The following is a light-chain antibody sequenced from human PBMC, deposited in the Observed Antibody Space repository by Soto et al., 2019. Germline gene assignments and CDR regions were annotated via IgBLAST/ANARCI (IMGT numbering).Light chain of an antibody. J-gene: IGLJ1*01. Sequence: QSVLTQPASVSGSPGQSITISCTGTSSDIGSSNLVSWYQQHPGKAPKLIIYEGSRRPSGVSGRFSGSKSGNTASLTISGLQAEDEADYYCSSFAHSRTSYVFGTGTKVTV. CDR1: SSDIGSSNL. V-gene: IGLV2-23*01. CDR2: EGS. CDR3: SSFAHSRTSYV.